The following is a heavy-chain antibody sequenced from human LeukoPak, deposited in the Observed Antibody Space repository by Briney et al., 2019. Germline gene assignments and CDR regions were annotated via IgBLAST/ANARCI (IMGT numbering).Heavy chain of an antibody. CDR2: IYTRGST. CDR1: GGSINNYY. D-gene: IGHD2-15*01. J-gene: IGHJ3*02. V-gene: IGHV4-4*07. CDR3: ARGRYCSADICSGGDAFDI. Sequence: PSETLSLTCTVSGGSINNYYWSWIRQPAGKGLEWIGRIYTRGSTNYNPSLKSRVTMSVDTSKNQFSLKLSSVTAADTAVYYCARGRYCSADICSGGDAFDIWGKGQWSPSLQ.